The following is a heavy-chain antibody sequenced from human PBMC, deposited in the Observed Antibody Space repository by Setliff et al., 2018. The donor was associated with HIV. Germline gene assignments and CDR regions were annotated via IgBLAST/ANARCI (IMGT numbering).Heavy chain of an antibody. D-gene: IGHD2-2*01. CDR1: GGSIISSDFY. J-gene: IGHJ6*03. CDR2: IHHSGST. V-gene: IGHV4-30-4*01. Sequence: SETLSLTCTVSGGSIISSDFYWRWIRQHPGRALEWIGDIHHSGSTFYNPSLQSRLTISIDTSNNQFSLKLSSVTAADTAVYYCARLGYCSRTTCYGYYYMDVWGKGTTVTVSS. CDR3: ARLGYCSRTTCYGYYYMDV.